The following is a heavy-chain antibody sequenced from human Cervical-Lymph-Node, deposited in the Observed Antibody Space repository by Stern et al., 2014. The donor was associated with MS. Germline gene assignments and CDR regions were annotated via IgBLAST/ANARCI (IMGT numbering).Heavy chain of an antibody. CDR2: IRSDGSST. Sequence: VQLVQSGGGVVQPGGSLRLSCAASGFTFSSYWMNWVRQAPGQGLEWVSRIRSDGSSTSYADSVKGRFTISRDNAKNTLYLQMSSLRAEDTAVYYCARVGYGGNSAFDYWGQGTLVTVSS. CDR1: GFTFSSYW. J-gene: IGHJ4*02. CDR3: ARVGYGGNSAFDY. D-gene: IGHD4-23*01. V-gene: IGHV3-74*02.